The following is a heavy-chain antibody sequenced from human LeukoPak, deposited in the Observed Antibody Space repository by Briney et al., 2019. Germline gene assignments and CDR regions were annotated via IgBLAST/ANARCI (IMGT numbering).Heavy chain of an antibody. Sequence: ASVKVSCKASGYTFTGYYIHWVRQAPGQGLEWMGWINHNNGGTKYTQKFQGRVTMTRDTSINTAYMELSSLRSDDTALYYCASVGNLNLRYFDSFDHWGQGTLVTVSS. CDR1: GYTFTGYY. J-gene: IGHJ4*02. D-gene: IGHD3-9*01. V-gene: IGHV1-2*02. CDR3: ASVGNLNLRYFDSFDH. CDR2: INHNNGGT.